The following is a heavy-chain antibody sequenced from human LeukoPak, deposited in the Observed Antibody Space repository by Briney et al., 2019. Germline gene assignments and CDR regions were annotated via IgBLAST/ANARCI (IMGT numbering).Heavy chain of an antibody. V-gene: IGHV3-33*01. J-gene: IGHJ4*02. CDR2: IWYDGSNK. CDR1: GFTFSSYG. CDR3: VRAYSGFSSRGFDY. D-gene: IGHD5-12*01. Sequence: HPGGSLRLSCAASGFTFSSYGFHWVRQAPGKGLEWVADIWYDGSNKYYADSVKGRFTISRDNSKNTVSLQMSSLRAEDTAAYYCVRAYSGFSSRGFDYWGQGTLVSVSP.